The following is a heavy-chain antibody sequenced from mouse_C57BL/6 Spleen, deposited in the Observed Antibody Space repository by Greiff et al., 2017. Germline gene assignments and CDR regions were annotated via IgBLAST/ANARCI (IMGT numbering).Heavy chain of an antibody. Sequence: EVMLVESGGDLVKLGGSLKLSCAASGFTFSSYGMSWVRQTPDKRLEWVATISSGGSYTYYPDSVKGRFTISRDNAKNTLYLQRISLKSEDTAMYYCARHEDYYGSSSYYFDYWGQGTTLTVSS. CDR2: ISSGGSYT. V-gene: IGHV5-6*01. CDR3: ARHEDYYGSSSYYFDY. J-gene: IGHJ2*01. D-gene: IGHD1-1*01. CDR1: GFTFSSYG.